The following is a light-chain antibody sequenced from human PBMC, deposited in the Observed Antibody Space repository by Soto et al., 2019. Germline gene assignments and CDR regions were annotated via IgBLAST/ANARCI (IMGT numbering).Light chain of an antibody. Sequence: QSVLTQPASVSGSPGQSITISCTGTSSDVGGYNYVSWYQQHPGKAPKLMIYDVSYRPSGVSNRFSGSKSGNTASLTISGLQAEDEGDYYCSSYTSSSRVFGGGTKVTVL. CDR2: DVS. CDR3: SSYTSSSRV. V-gene: IGLV2-14*01. J-gene: IGLJ3*02. CDR1: SSDVGGYNY.